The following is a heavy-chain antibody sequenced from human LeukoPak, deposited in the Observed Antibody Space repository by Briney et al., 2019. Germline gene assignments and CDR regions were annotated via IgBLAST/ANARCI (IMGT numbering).Heavy chain of an antibody. CDR2: INPNSGGT. CDR1: GYTFTGYY. J-gene: IGHJ4*02. CDR3: ARAEMTGTWYSSSSGGWFEHRN. D-gene: IGHD6-6*01. V-gene: IGHV1-2*02. Sequence: ASVKVSCKASGYTFTGYYMHWVRQAPGQGLEWMGWINPNSGGTNYAQKFQGRVTMTRDTSISTAYMELSRLRSDDTAVYYCARAEMTGTWYSSSSGGWFEHRNWGQGTLVTVSS.